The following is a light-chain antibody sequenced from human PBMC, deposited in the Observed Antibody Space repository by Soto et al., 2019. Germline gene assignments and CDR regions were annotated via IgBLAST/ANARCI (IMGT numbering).Light chain of an antibody. CDR1: QSISSS. CDR2: DAS. Sequence: DIQMTQSPSTLSASVGDRVTITCRASQSISSSLAWYQQKPGKAPKLLIYDASNLESGVPSIFSGSGSATEFTLTISSLPPDNLATYYCQQYSTYSSFGQGTRVEIK. V-gene: IGKV1-5*01. J-gene: IGKJ1*01. CDR3: QQYSTYSS.